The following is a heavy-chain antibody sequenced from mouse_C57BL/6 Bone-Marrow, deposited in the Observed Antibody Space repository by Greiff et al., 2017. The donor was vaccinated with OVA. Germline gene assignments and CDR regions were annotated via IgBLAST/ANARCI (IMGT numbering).Heavy chain of an antibody. D-gene: IGHD2-5*01. V-gene: IGHV5-17*01. CDR3: ARYVKSNYDY. CDR1: GFTFSDYG. J-gene: IGHJ2*01. CDR2: ISSGSSTI. Sequence: EVKLVESGGGLVKPGGSLKLSCAASGFTFSDYGMHWVRQAPEKGLEWVAYISSGSSTIYYADTVKGRFTITRDNAKNTLFLQMTSLRSEDKAMYYCARYVKSNYDYWGQGTTLTVSS.